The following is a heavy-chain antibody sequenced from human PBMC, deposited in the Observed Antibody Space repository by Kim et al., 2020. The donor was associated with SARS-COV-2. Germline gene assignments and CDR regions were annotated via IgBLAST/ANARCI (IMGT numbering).Heavy chain of an antibody. V-gene: IGHV3-21*01. Sequence: SSRSYIYYADSVKGRFTISRDNAKNSLYLQMNSLRAEDTAVYYCARSFDYWGQGTLVTVSS. CDR2: SSRSYI. J-gene: IGHJ4*02. CDR3: ARSFDY.